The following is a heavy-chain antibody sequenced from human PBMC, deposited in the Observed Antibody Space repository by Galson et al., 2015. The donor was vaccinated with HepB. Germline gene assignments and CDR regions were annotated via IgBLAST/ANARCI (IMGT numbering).Heavy chain of an antibody. V-gene: IGHV1-69*02. CDR1: GGTFSSYT. Sequence: SVKVSCKASGGTFSSYTISWVRQAPGQGLEWMGRIIPILGIANYAQKFQGRVTITADKSTSTAYMELSSLRSEDTAVYYCATQGRRDGSTRVGWFDPWGQGTLVTVSS. CDR2: IIPILGIA. D-gene: IGHD5-24*01. CDR3: ATQGRRDGSTRVGWFDP. J-gene: IGHJ5*02.